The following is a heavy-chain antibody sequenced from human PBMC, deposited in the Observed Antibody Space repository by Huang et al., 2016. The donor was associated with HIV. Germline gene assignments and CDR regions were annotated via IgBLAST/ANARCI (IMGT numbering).Heavy chain of an antibody. J-gene: IGHJ4*02. CDR3: ARARGFLYDSTGYYSRYYFDS. CDR1: GFNFNNYD. CDR2: MNPKSGNT. D-gene: IGHD3-22*01. Sequence: QVQLVQSGAEVKKPGASVKVSCKASGFNFNNYDFNWVRQASGQGLEGMGWMNPKSGNTGEAQKVQGRVTITRNTSITTAYMELRSLRSEDTAVYYCARARGFLYDSTGYYSRYYFDSWGQGTLVTISS. V-gene: IGHV1-8*03.